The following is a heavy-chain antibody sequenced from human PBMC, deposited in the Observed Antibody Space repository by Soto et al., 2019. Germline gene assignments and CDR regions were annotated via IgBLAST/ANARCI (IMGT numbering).Heavy chain of an antibody. CDR1: GGSISSYY. V-gene: IGHV4-59*01. J-gene: IGHJ4*02. Sequence: SETLSLTCPLAGGSISSYYLRWIRQPPGKGLEWIGYIYYTGSTNYSPSLESRVSMSIDTSRNQFSLKLTSVTAADTAVYYCVRGSAANVYWGQGPPVTVSS. D-gene: IGHD2-15*01. CDR2: IYYTGST. CDR3: VRGSAANVY.